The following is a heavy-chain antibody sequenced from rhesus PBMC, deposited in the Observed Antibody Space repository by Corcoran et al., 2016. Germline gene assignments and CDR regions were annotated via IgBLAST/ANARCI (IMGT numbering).Heavy chain of an antibody. D-gene: IGHD6S26*01. CDR1: GGSISSGYYY. Sequence: QVQLQESGPGLVKPSETLSLTCAVSGGSISSGYYYWSWIRQPPGKGLEWIGYITYSGSTRYNPSLKSRVTISSDTSKNQFSLKLSSVTAADTAVYYWASGLSSGWSLDYWGQGVLVTVSS. CDR2: ITYSGST. V-gene: IGHV4-122*02. J-gene: IGHJ4*01. CDR3: ASGLSSGWSLDY.